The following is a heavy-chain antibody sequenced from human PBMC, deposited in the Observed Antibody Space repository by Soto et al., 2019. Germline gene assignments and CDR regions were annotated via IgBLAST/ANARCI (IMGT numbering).Heavy chain of an antibody. CDR2: ISAYNGNT. CDR1: GYTFTSYG. Sequence: QVQLVQSGAEVKKPGASVKVSCKASGYTFTSYGISWVRQAPGQGLEWMGWISAYNGNTNYAQRLQGRVTMTTDTSTSTLDMELRSLRSDYTAVYYCARGVRGHYDSYGMDVWGQGTTVTVSS. J-gene: IGHJ6*02. V-gene: IGHV1-18*01. CDR3: ARGVRGHYDSYGMDV. D-gene: IGHD5-12*01.